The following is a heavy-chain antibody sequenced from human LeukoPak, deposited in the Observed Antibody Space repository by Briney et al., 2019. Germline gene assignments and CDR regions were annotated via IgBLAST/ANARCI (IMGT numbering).Heavy chain of an antibody. J-gene: IGHJ4*02. V-gene: IGHV3-48*01. CDR2: ISSSSSTI. D-gene: IGHD3-22*01. CDR3: ARGYYDTSGYSYFDY. CDR1: GFTFSSYS. Sequence: GRSLRLSCAASGFTFSSYSMNWVRQAPGKGLEWVSYISSSSSTIYYADSVKGRFTISRDNAKKSLYLQMNSLRAEDTAVYYCARGYYDTSGYSYFDYWGQGTQVTVSS.